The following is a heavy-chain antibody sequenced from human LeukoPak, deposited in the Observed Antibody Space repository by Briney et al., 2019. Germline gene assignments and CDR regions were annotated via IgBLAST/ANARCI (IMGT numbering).Heavy chain of an antibody. D-gene: IGHD2-21*02. V-gene: IGHV3-21*01. CDR3: ARDTVPYCGGDCYSDY. Sequence: GGSLRLSCAASGFTFSSYTMNWVRQAPGKGLEWVSSISSSSSYIYYADSVKGRFTISRDNAKNSPYLQMNSLRPEDTAVYYCARDTVPYCGGDCYSDYWGQGTLVTVSS. CDR2: ISSSSSYI. CDR1: GFTFSSYT. J-gene: IGHJ4*02.